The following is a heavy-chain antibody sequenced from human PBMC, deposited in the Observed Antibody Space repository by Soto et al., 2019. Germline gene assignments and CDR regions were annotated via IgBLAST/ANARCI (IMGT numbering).Heavy chain of an antibody. Sequence: PGGSLRLSCAASGFTFTSYAMSWVRQAPGKGLEWVSAISGRGGSTYYADSVKGRFTISRDNSKNTLYLQMNSLRAEDTAVYYCEKHRKSGAKPGDDFDIWGQGTMATVSS. CDR2: ISGRGGST. D-gene: IGHD3-3*01. CDR1: GFTFTSYA. V-gene: IGHV3-23*01. CDR3: EKHRKSGAKPGDDFDI. J-gene: IGHJ3*02.